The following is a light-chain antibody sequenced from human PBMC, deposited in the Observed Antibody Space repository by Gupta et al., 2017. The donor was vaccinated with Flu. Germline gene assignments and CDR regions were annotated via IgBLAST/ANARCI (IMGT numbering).Light chain of an antibody. CDR3: HGWDSSSDHCV. CDR1: NIGSKT. V-gene: IGLV3-21*02. Sequence: ETATITGGRNNIGSKTGHSYQQKPGRAPLLVVNDEVSRPSGGPERCSDSYTENTATLTISSVVAAEEADDYCHGWDSSSDHCVFGRGTKLTVL. J-gene: IGLJ3*02. CDR2: DEV.